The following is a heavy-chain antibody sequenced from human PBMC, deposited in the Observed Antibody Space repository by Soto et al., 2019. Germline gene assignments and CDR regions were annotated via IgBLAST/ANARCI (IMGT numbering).Heavy chain of an antibody. Sequence: EVQLVESGGGLVQPGRSLRLSCTASGFTFGDYAMSWVRQAPGKGLEWVGFIRSKAYGGTTEYAASVKGRFTISRDDSKSIAYLQMNSLKTEDTAVYYCTTFGSYYDYWGQGTLVTVSS. J-gene: IGHJ4*02. D-gene: IGHD1-26*01. V-gene: IGHV3-49*04. CDR1: GFTFGDYA. CDR2: IRSKAYGGTT. CDR3: TTFGSYYDY.